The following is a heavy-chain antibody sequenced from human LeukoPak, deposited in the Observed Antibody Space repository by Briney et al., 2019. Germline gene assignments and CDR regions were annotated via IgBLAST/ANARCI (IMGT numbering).Heavy chain of an antibody. Sequence: ASVKVSCKASGYTFTGYYMHWVRQALGQGLEWMGWINPNSGGTNYAQKFQGRVTMTRDTSISTAYMELSRLRSDDTAVYYCARDRSGYDYYYYYGMDVWGQGTTVTVSS. D-gene: IGHD5-12*01. J-gene: IGHJ6*02. CDR2: INPNSGGT. CDR3: ARDRSGYDYYYYYGMDV. CDR1: GYTFTGYY. V-gene: IGHV1-2*02.